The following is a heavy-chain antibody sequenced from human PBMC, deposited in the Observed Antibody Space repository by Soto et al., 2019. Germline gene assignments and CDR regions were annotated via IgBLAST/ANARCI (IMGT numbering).Heavy chain of an antibody. J-gene: IGHJ1*01. D-gene: IGHD3-22*01. CDR3: ARVGDYYDNSGSQAFPQ. CDR1: GGTFSSYA. V-gene: IGHV1-69*13. Sequence: SVKVSCKASGGTFSSYAISWVRQAPGQGLEWMGGIIPIFGTANYAQKFQGRVTITADESTSTAYMELSSLRSEDTAVYYCARVGDYYDNSGSQAFPQWGQGTLVTVSS. CDR2: IIPIFGTA.